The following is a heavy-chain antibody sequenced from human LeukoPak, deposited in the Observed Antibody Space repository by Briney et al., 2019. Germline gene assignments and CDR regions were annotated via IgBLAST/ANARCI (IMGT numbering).Heavy chain of an antibody. Sequence: GGSLRPSCAASAFTLTSYAMSWVRQAPGKGLEWVSSISGNGGSTYYADSVKGRFTISRDNSKNTLYLQMNSLRAEDTAIYYCAKDRVAGRRPLLELGYWGQGTLVTVSS. J-gene: IGHJ4*02. CDR3: AKDRVAGRRPLLELGY. D-gene: IGHD6-19*01. V-gene: IGHV3-23*01. CDR1: AFTLTSYA. CDR2: ISGNGGST.